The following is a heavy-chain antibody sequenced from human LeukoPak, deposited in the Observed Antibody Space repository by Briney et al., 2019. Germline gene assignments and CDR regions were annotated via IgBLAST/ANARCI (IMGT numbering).Heavy chain of an antibody. CDR3: AKGLYCSSTSCYTPDY. CDR1: GFTFSSYG. CDR2: IRYDGSNK. V-gene: IGHV3-30*02. D-gene: IGHD2-2*02. Sequence: PGGSLRLSCAASGFTFSSYGMHWVRQAPGKGLEWVAFIRYDGSNKYYADSVKGRFTISRDNSKNTLYLQMNSLRAEDTAVYYCAKGLYCSSTSCYTPDYWGREPWSPSPQ. J-gene: IGHJ4*02.